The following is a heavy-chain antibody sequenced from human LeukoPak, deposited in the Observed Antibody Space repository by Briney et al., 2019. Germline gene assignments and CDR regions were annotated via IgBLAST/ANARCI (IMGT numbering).Heavy chain of an antibody. V-gene: IGHV3-64*01. CDR3: ARDPGY. D-gene: IGHD6-13*01. CDR1: GFIFSSHN. J-gene: IGHJ4*02. CDR2: INSHGINT. Sequence: GGSLRLSCAASGFIFSSHNMYWVRQAPGKGLEYASAINSHGINTYYANSVKGRFTISRDNFKNTLYLQMGSLRPDDMAMYYCARDPGYWGQGTLVTVAS.